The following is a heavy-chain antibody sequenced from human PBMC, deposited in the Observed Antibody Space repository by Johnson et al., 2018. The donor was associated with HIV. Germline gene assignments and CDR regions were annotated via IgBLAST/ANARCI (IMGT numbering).Heavy chain of an antibody. CDR1: GFTFRRFW. CDR3: AGDPSGYYLFYAFDI. D-gene: IGHD3-22*01. CDR2: IKQDGSEK. Sequence: LVESGGGLVQPGGSLRLSCAASGFTFRRFWMSWVRQAPGKGLEWVANIKQDGSEKHYVDSAKGRFTISRDNAKKSLYLQMNSLRAEDTAVYYCAGDPSGYYLFYAFDIWGQGTMVTVSS. V-gene: IGHV3-7*01. J-gene: IGHJ3*02.